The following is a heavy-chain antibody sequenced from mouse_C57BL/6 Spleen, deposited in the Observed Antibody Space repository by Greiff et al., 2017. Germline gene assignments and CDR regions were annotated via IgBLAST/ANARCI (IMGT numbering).Heavy chain of an antibody. CDR1: GYTFTSYW. CDR3: ARDYGSSRYFVV. J-gene: IGHJ1*03. V-gene: IGHV1-69*01. D-gene: IGHD1-1*01. CDR2: IDPSDSYT. Sequence: QVQLQQPGAELVMPGASVKLSCKASGYTFTSYWMHWVKQRPGQGLEWIGEIDPSDSYTNYNQKFNGKSTLTVDKSSSTAYMQLSSLTSEDSAVYYCARDYGSSRYFVVWGTGTTVTVSS.